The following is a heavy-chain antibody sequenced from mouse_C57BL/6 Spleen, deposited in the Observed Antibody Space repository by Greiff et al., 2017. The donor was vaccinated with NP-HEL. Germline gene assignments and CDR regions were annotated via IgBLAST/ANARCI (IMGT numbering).Heavy chain of an antibody. CDR2: INPNNGGT. J-gene: IGHJ1*03. CDR1: GYTFTDYY. CDR3: ARSYGSSYWYFDV. Sequence: VQLQQSGPELVKPGASVKISCKASGYTFTDYYMNWVKQSHGKSLEWIGDINPNNGGTSYNQKFKGKATLTVDKSSSTAYMELRSLTSEYSAVYYCARSYGSSYWYFDVWGTGTTVTVSS. D-gene: IGHD1-1*01. V-gene: IGHV1-26*01.